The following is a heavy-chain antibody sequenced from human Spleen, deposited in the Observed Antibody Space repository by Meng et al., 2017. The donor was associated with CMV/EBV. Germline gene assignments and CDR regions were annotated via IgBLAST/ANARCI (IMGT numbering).Heavy chain of an antibody. Sequence: GESLKISCAASGFTFNNYAMSWVRQAPGKGLEWVSVIYSGVSNIYYGDSVKGRFTISRDSSKNTLYLQMSGLRGEDTAVYYCTKGGNGGSRHHFDYWGQGTLVTVSS. V-gene: IGHV3-23*03. CDR1: GFTFNNYA. J-gene: IGHJ4*02. CDR2: IYSGVSNI. CDR3: TKGGNGGSRHHFDY. D-gene: IGHD2-15*01.